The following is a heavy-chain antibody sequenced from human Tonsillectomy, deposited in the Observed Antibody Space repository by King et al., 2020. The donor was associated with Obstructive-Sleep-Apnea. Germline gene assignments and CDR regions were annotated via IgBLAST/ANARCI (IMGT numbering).Heavy chain of an antibody. Sequence: FTLKESGPTLVKPTQTLTLTCTFSGFSLSTSGVGVGWIRQPPGKALEWLALIYWDDDKRYSPSLKSRLTITKDTSKNQVVLTMTNMDPVDTATYYCARRPDDSSGPGYFDLWGRGTLVTVSS. D-gene: IGHD3-22*01. CDR3: ARRPDDSSGPGYFDL. CDR1: GFSLSTSGVG. V-gene: IGHV2-5*02. J-gene: IGHJ2*01. CDR2: IYWDDDK.